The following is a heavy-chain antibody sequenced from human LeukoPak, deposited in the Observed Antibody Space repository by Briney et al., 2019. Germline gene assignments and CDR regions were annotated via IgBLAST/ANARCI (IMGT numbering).Heavy chain of an antibody. Sequence: PGGSLRLSCAASGFSVSSDYMSWVRQAPGKGLEWVSIVYSDGTTYYADSVKGRFSVSRDISKNTMNVQMNGLRPEDTAVYYCARVNCAGGFDYWGQGTLVTVSS. CDR2: VYSDGTT. J-gene: IGHJ4*02. CDR1: GFSVSSDY. V-gene: IGHV3-66*02. CDR3: ARVNCAGGFDY. D-gene: IGHD1-1*01.